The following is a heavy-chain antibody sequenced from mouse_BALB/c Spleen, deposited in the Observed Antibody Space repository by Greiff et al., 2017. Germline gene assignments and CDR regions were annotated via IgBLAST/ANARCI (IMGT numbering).Heavy chain of an antibody. D-gene: IGHD1-1*01. J-gene: IGHJ2*01. CDR2: ISSGGST. Sequence: EVMLVESGGGLVKPGGSLKLSCAASGFTFSSYAMSWVRQTPEKRLEWVASISSGGSTYYPDSVKGRFTISRDNARNILYLQMSSLRSEDTAMYYCARADYYGSTYFDDWGQGTTLTVSS. CDR3: ARADYYGSTYFDD. CDR1: GFTFSSYA. V-gene: IGHV5-6-5*01.